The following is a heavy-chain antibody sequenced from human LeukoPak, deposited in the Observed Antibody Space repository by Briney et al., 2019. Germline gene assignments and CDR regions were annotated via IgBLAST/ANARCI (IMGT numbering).Heavy chain of an antibody. CDR1: GGSTSSYY. J-gene: IGHJ6*02. D-gene: IGHD3-22*01. CDR3: AREDSLYYGMDV. CDR2: IYYSGST. V-gene: IGHV4-59*01. Sequence: SETLSHTCTVSGGSTSSYYWSWIRQPPGKGLEWIGYIYYSGSTNYNPSLKSRVTISVDTSKNQFSLKLSSVTAADTAVYYCAREDSLYYGMDVWGQGTTVTVSS.